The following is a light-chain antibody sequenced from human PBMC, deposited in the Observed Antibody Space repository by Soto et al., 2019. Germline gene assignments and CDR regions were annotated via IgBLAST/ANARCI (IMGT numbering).Light chain of an antibody. CDR1: QTIGNN. CDR2: DAS. V-gene: IGKV3-15*01. CDR3: QQYKNWRA. Sequence: EIVLTQSPATLSVSPGERVTLSCRARQTIGNNLAWYQQKPGQAPRLLIYDASTRATGIPARISGSGSGTEFTLTISSLQSEDFAVYYCQQYKNWRALGQGTK. J-gene: IGKJ1*01.